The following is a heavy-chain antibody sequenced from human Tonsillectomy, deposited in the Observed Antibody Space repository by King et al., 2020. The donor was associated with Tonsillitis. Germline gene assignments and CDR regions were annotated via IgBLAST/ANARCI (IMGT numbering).Heavy chain of an antibody. CDR3: ARRGXXXXXRSXXYYYXXY. CDR1: GFTFNTYA. V-gene: IGHV3-23*04. J-gene: IGHJ4*01. Sequence: EVQLVESGGGLVQPGGSLRLSCVASGFTFNTYAMSWVRQAPGKGLEWVSAISGGGGSTYYADSVKGRFTISRDNSKNTLYLQMNSLRAEDTAVYYFARRGXXXXXRSXXYYYXXYWXXGPLVTVSX. D-gene: IGHD3-22*01. CDR2: ISGGGGST.